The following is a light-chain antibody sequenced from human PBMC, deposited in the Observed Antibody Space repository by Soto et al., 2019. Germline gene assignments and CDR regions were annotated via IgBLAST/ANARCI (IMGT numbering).Light chain of an antibody. V-gene: IGLV1-44*01. CDR1: SSNIGSNT. CDR3: DAWEDSRNRLV. J-gene: IGLJ1*01. Sequence: QSVLTQPPSASGTPGQRVTISCSGSSSNIGSNTVNWYQQLPGTAPKLLIYNNNQRPSGVPDRFSGYKASTSASLAISGLRSEDEADYYCDAWEDSRNRLVFGTGSKLTVL. CDR2: NNN.